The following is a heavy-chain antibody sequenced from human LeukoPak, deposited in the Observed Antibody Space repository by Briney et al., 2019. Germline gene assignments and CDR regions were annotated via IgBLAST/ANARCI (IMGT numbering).Heavy chain of an antibody. J-gene: IGHJ4*02. V-gene: IGHV4-61*01. CDR2: SHYIGST. CDR3: ARAGIVATATNFDY. Sequence: SETLSLTCSVSGGSVSSGSYYWSWIRQPPGKGLEWIGYSHYIGSTKYNPSLKSRVTISVDTSKNQFSLKVSSVTAADTAVYYCARAGIVATATNFDYWGQGTLVTVSS. D-gene: IGHD5-12*01. CDR1: GGSVSSGSYY.